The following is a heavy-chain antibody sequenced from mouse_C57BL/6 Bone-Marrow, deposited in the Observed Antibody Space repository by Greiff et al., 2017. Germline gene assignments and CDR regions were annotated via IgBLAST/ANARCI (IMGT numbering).Heavy chain of an antibody. V-gene: IGHV5-17*01. Sequence: EVKLEESGGGLVKPGGSLKLSCAASGFTFSDSGMHWVRQAPEKGLEWVAYISSGSSTIYYADTVKGRFTISRDNAKNTLFLQMTSLRSEDTAMYYCARDGNYWYFDVWGTGTTVTVSS. CDR2: ISSGSSTI. CDR3: ARDGNYWYFDV. D-gene: IGHD2-1*01. J-gene: IGHJ1*03. CDR1: GFTFSDSG.